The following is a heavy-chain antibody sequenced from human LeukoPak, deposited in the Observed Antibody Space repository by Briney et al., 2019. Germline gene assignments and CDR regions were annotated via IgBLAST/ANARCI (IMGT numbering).Heavy chain of an antibody. CDR3: ATDLRLIVPDALDI. CDR1: GYTLTELS. D-gene: IGHD3-22*01. Sequence: ASVKVSCKVSGYTLTELSMHWVRQAPGKGLDWMGGFDPEDGETIYAQKFQGRVTMTEDTSTDTAYMELSSLRSEDTAVYYCATDLRLIVPDALDIWGQGTMVTVSS. J-gene: IGHJ3*02. V-gene: IGHV1-24*01. CDR2: FDPEDGET.